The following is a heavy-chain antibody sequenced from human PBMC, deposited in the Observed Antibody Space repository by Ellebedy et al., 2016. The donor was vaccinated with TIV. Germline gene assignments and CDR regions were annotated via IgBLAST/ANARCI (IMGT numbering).Heavy chain of an antibody. Sequence: GESLKISXAASGFTFSSYGMHWVRQAPGKGLEWVAVISYDGSNKYYADSVKGRFTISRDNSKNTLYLQMNSLRAEDTAVYYCAKDSAPPAMVRGVMAFMDVWGKGTTVTVSS. D-gene: IGHD3-10*01. CDR1: GFTFSSYG. J-gene: IGHJ6*03. CDR3: AKDSAPPAMVRGVMAFMDV. CDR2: ISYDGSNK. V-gene: IGHV3-30*18.